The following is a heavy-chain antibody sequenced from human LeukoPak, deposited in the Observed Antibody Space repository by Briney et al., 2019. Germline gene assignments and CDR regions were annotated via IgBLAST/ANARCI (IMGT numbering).Heavy chain of an antibody. CDR1: GGSFHGYY. Sequence: SETLSLTCNVSGGSFHGYYWSWIRQTPEKGLEWIGEINDSGITDFNPSLKSRTTMSVDTSKKQFSLILRSVTAADTALFYCARVYSFGSEALPRRNWFDPWGQGTRVIVSS. D-gene: IGHD3-16*01. J-gene: IGHJ5*02. CDR2: INDSGIT. CDR3: ARVYSFGSEALPRRNWFDP. V-gene: IGHV4-34*01.